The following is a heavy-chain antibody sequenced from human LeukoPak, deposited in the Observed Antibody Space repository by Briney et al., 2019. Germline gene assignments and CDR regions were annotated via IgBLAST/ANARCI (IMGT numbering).Heavy chain of an antibody. CDR2: IYYSGST. CDR1: GGSISSYY. CDR3: ARERDIRVQSRDGYGAFDI. Sequence: SETLSLTCTVSGGSISSYYWSWIRQPPGKGLEWIGYIYYSGSTNYNPSLKSRVTISVDTSKNQFSLKLSSVTAADTAVYYCARERDIRVQSRDGYGAFDIWGQGTMVTVSS. J-gene: IGHJ3*02. V-gene: IGHV4-59*01. D-gene: IGHD5-24*01.